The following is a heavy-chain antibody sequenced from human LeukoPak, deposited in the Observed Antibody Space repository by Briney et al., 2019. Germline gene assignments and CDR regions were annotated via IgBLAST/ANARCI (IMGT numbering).Heavy chain of an antibody. V-gene: IGHV4-34*01. D-gene: IGHD1-26*01. CDR1: GGSFSGYY. CDR2: INHSGST. J-gene: IGHJ4*02. Sequence: SETLSLTCAVYGGSFSGYYWSWIRQPPGKGLEWIGEINHSGSTNYNPSLKSRVTISVDTSKNQFSLKLSSVTAADTAVYYCASVVGANILDYWGQGTLVTVSS. CDR3: ASVVGANILDY.